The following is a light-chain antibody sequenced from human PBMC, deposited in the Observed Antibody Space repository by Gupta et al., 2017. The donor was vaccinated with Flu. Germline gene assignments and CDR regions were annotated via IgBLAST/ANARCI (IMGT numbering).Light chain of an antibody. J-gene: IGLJ1*01. CDR2: DVS. V-gene: IGLV3-21*02. Sequence: YVLTQPPSGSLAPGQTARLTCGGNDVASYGVHWYQQKPGQAPVLVVYDVSCRPSGIPERFSGSTSGTTANLTISRVAAGDEADYYCPAWDSSNALVVFGTVTKLTV. CDR3: PAWDSSNALVV. CDR1: DVASYG.